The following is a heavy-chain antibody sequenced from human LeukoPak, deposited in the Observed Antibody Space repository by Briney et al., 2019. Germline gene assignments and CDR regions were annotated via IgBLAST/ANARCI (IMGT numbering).Heavy chain of an antibody. CDR2: ISWNSGSI. CDR1: GFSFSGHW. D-gene: IGHD2-2*01. Sequence: GGSLRLSCTASGFSFSGHWMHWVRQAPGKGLEWVSGISWNSGSIGYADSVKGRFTISRDNAKNSLYLQMNSLRAEDTALYYCAKDLGYCSSTSCRGYAFDIWGQGTMVTVSS. V-gene: IGHV3-9*01. J-gene: IGHJ3*02. CDR3: AKDLGYCSSTSCRGYAFDI.